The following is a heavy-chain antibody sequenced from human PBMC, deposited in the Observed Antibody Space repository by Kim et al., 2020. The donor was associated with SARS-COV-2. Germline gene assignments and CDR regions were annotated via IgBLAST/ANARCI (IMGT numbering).Heavy chain of an antibody. J-gene: IGHJ4*02. D-gene: IGHD3-9*01. Sequence: ASVKVSCKVSGYTLTELSMHWVRQAPGKGLEWMGGFDPEDGETIYAQKFQGRVTMTEDTSTDTVYMELSSLRSEDTAVYYCATRGGGLRYFDCFDYWGQGTLVTVSS. CDR3: ATRGGGLRYFDCFDY. V-gene: IGHV1-24*01. CDR1: GYTLTELS. CDR2: FDPEDGET.